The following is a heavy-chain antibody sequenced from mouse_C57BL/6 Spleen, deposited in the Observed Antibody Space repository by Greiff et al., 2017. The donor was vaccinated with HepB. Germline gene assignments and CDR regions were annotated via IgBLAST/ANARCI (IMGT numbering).Heavy chain of an antibody. CDR3: ARSLYGSSYAMDY. Sequence: EVQLVESGGGLVQPGGSLSLSCAASGFTFTDYYMSWVRQPPGKALEWLGFIRNKANGYTTEYSASVKGRFTISRDNSQSILYLQMNALRAEDSATYYCARSLYGSSYAMDYWGQGTSVTVSS. CDR2: IRNKANGYTT. D-gene: IGHD1-1*01. V-gene: IGHV7-3*01. CDR1: GFTFTDYY. J-gene: IGHJ4*01.